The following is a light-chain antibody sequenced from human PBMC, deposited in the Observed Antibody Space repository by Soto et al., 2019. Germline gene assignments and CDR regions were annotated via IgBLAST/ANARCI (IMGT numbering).Light chain of an antibody. Sequence: QSHFTKPESLSGSPPTSITTACTGTTSEVGRYNYVSCYQQHPGKAPKLIIYDVSNRPSGVSNRFSGSKSGNTASLTISGLQAEDEADYYCNSYTSRSTYVFGTATK. CDR2: DVS. CDR1: TSEVGRYNY. CDR3: NSYTSRSTYV. V-gene: IGLV2-14*01. J-gene: IGLJ1*01.